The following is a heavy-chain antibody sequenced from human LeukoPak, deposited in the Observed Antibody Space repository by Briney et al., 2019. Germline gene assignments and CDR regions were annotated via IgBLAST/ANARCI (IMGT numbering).Heavy chain of an antibody. V-gene: IGHV3-66*01. Sequence: PGGSLRLSCAASGFTVSNYYMSWVRQAPGKGLEWVSVIYSGGDTFHADSVKGRFTLPRDISKNTLYLQMNSLRAEDTAVYYCTRDPDGWGQGTLVTVSS. CDR2: IYSGGDT. CDR1: GFTVSNYY. J-gene: IGHJ4*02. CDR3: TRDPDG.